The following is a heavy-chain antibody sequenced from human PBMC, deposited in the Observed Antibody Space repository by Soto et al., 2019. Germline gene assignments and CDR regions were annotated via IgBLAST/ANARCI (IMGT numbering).Heavy chain of an antibody. Sequence: SGPTLVNPTQTLTLTCTFSGFSLSTSGVGVGWIRQPPGKALEWLAPIYWNDDKRYSPSLKSRLTITKDTSKNQVVLTMTNMDPVDTATYYCAHRTTYYDFWSGSTPNWFDPWGQGTLVTVSS. J-gene: IGHJ5*02. V-gene: IGHV2-5*01. CDR2: IYWNDDK. D-gene: IGHD3-3*01. CDR3: AHRTTYYDFWSGSTPNWFDP. CDR1: GFSLSTSGVG.